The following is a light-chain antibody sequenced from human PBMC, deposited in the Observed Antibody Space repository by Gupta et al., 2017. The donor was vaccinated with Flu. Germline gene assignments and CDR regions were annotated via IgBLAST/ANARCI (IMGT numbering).Light chain of an antibody. V-gene: IGLV3-25*03. Sequence: CSGDALPNQYSYWYQQKTGQAPVLLIYKDTERPSGSPERFSGSSSGTTVTLAISGVQAEDEAVYYCQSADSTAWVFGGGTKLTVL. CDR1: ALPNQY. CDR3: QSADSTAWV. J-gene: IGLJ3*02. CDR2: KDT.